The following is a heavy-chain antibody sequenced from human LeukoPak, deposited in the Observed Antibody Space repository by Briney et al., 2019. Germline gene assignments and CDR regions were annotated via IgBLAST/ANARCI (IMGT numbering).Heavy chain of an antibody. D-gene: IGHD3-22*01. J-gene: IGHJ4*02. Sequence: SETLSLTCTVSGGSISSSSYPWGWIRQPPGKGLEWIGSIYYSGSTYYNPSLKSRVTISVDTSKNQFSLKLSSVTAADTAVYYCARQRIITMIVVVIPFFDYWGQGTLVTVSS. CDR3: ARQRIITMIVVVIPFFDY. V-gene: IGHV4-39*01. CDR1: GGSISSSSYP. CDR2: IYYSGST.